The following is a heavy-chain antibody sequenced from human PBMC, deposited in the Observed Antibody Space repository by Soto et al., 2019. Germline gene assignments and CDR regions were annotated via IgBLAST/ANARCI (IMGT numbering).Heavy chain of an antibody. J-gene: IGHJ3*02. Sequence: GASVKVSCKASGGTFSSYAISWVRQAPGQGLEWMGGIIPIFGTANYAQKFQGRVTITADESTSTAYMELSSLRSEDTAVYYCARGYCSGGSCFGGHDAFDIWGQGTMVTVSS. CDR1: GGTFSSYA. CDR3: ARGYCSGGSCFGGHDAFDI. D-gene: IGHD2-15*01. CDR2: IIPIFGTA. V-gene: IGHV1-69*13.